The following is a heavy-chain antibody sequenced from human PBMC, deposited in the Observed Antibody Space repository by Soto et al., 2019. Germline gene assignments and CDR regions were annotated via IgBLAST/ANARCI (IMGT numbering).Heavy chain of an antibody. CDR1: GYNFNNYM. V-gene: IGHV1-18*01. J-gene: IGHJ4*02. CDR3: ATNSGYCDY. D-gene: IGHD5-12*01. Sequence: QVQLMQSGAEVKKPGASVKVSCKASGYNFNNYMINWVRQAPGQGPECMGWISVVNGNTNYAQKFQGRVTMTTDTSPHTAFMELGSLRSDDTALYFYATNSGYCDYWGQGSLVTVSS. CDR2: ISVVNGNT.